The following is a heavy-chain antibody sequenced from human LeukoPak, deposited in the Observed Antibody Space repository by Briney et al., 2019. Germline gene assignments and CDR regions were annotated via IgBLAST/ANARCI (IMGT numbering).Heavy chain of an antibody. D-gene: IGHD3-22*01. V-gene: IGHV1-18*01. CDR3: ARGSPPRVYYDRSGYYSYYFDY. CDR1: GYTFTSYG. J-gene: IGHJ4*02. Sequence: ASVKVSCKASGYTFTSYGISWVRQAPGQGLEWMGWISAYNGNTNYAQKLQGRVTMTTDTSTSTAYMELRSLRSDDTAVYYCARGSPPRVYYDRSGYYSYYFDYWGQGALVTVSS. CDR2: ISAYNGNT.